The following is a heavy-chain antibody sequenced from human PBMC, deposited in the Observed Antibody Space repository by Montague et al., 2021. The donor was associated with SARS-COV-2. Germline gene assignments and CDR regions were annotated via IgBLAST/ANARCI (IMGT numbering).Heavy chain of an antibody. D-gene: IGHD1-1*01. CDR1: GDSISSYY. Sequence: SETLSLTCEVSGDSISSYYWSWIRQSPGKGLEWIGYVHYTGSSKYTPSLKTRVTLSLDTPKNHFSLKLRPATAADTAIYYCARAQNTCFIANCVNYFDVWGLGALVTVSS. CDR3: ARAQNTCFIANCVNYFDV. J-gene: IGHJ4*02. V-gene: IGHV4-59*01. CDR2: VHYTGSS.